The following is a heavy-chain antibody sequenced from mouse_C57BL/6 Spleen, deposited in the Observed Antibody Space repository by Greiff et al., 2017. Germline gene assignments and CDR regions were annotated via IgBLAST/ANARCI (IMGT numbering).Heavy chain of an antibody. CDR1: GYAFSSSW. CDR3: ARGGDYYGSSNWYFDV. CDR2: IYPGDGDT. V-gene: IGHV1-82*01. D-gene: IGHD1-1*01. Sequence: VQLQQSGPELVKPGASVKISCKASGYAFSSSWMNWVKQRPGKGLEWIGRIYPGDGDTNYNGKFKGKATLTADKSSSTAYMQLSSLTSEDSAVYVCARGGDYYGSSNWYFDVWGTGTTVTVSS. J-gene: IGHJ1*03.